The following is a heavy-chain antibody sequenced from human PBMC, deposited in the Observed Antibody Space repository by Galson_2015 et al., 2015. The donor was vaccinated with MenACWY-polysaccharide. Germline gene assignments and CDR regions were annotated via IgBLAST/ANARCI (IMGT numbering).Heavy chain of an antibody. J-gene: IGHJ5*02. D-gene: IGHD3-10*01. V-gene: IGHV3-30*02. CDR3: VNGPRRNYGSVVGWFDP. CDR2: IQTDGGKE. CDR1: GFTFSSYG. Sequence: PLRLSCAASGFTFSSYGMNWVRQAPGKGLEWVAFIQTDGGKEYYADSVKGRFTITRYNSKNPLYVQMTSLRAEDTAMYYCVNGPRRNYGSVVGWFDPWGQGTLVTVSS.